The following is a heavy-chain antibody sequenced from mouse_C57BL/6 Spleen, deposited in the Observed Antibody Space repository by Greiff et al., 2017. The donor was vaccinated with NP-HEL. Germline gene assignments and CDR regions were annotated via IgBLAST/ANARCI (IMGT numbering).Heavy chain of an antibody. CDR1: GYTFTDYY. D-gene: IGHD2-13*01. CDR2: IYPGSGNT. J-gene: IGHJ1*03. Sequence: QVQLQQSGAELVRPGASVKLSCKASGYTFTDYYINWVKQRPGQGLEWIARIYPGSGNTYYNEKFKGKATLTAEKSSSTAYMQLSSLTSEDSAVYFCARKGTTAWYFDVWGTGTTVTVSS. V-gene: IGHV1-76*01. CDR3: ARKGTTAWYFDV.